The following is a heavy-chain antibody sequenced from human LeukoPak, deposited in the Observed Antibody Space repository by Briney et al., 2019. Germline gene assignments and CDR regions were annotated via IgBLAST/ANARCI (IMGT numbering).Heavy chain of an antibody. D-gene: IGHD3-22*01. CDR3: ARHIVEPGIGAANWFDP. Sequence: SVKVSCKASGGTFSSYAISWVRQAPGQGLEWMGGIIPILGTANYAQKFQGRVTITTDESTSTAYMELSSLRSEDTAVYYCARHIVEPGIGAANWFDPWGQGTLVTVSS. CDR2: IIPILGTA. CDR1: GGTFSSYA. J-gene: IGHJ5*02. V-gene: IGHV1-69*05.